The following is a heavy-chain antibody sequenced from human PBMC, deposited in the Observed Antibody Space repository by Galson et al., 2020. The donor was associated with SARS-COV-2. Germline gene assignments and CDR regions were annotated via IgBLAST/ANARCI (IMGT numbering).Heavy chain of an antibody. J-gene: IGHJ6*03. D-gene: IGHD3-9*01. CDR2: ISHSGST. V-gene: IGHV4-34*01. CDR1: GGSFSDYS. Sequence: SETLSLTCDVYGGSFSDYSWTWVRQPPGKGLEWIGEISHSGSTNYSPSLKSRVFMSVDTSKNQFSLKLSSVTAADTAVYYCARGGSRPIMVFDYYYFYMDVWGKGTTVTVSS. CDR3: ARGGSRPIMVFDYYYFYMDV.